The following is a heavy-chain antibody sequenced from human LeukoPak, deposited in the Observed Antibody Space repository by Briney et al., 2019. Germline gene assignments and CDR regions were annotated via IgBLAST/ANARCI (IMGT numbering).Heavy chain of an antibody. V-gene: IGHV1-8*01. CDR3: ARGQKSALTYGSGTYAYYFDY. Sequence: ASVKVSCKASGYTFTSYDINWVRQATGQGLEWMGWMNHNSGNTGYAQKFQGRVTMTRNTSISTAYMELSSLRSEDTAVYYCARGQKSALTYGSGTYAYYFDYWGQGTLVTVSS. D-gene: IGHD3-10*01. J-gene: IGHJ4*02. CDR1: GYTFTSYD. CDR2: MNHNSGNT.